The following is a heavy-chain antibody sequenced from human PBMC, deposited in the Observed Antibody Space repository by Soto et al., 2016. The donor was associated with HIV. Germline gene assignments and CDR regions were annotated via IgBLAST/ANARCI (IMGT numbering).Heavy chain of an antibody. D-gene: IGHD3-3*01. CDR3: ARDRSFWSGSLYY. Sequence: EVQLVESGGGLVQPGGSLRLSCAASGFNFSSYWMHWVRQAPGKGLMWVSRINSDGSNTRYADSVKGRFTISRDNAKNTLYLQMNSPRADDTAVYYCARDRSFWSGSLYYWGQGTLVTVSS. CDR1: GFNFSSYW. CDR2: INSDGSNT. V-gene: IGHV3-74*01. J-gene: IGHJ4*02.